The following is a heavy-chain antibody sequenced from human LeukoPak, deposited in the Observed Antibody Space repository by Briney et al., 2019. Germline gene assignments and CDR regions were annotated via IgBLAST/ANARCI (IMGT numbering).Heavy chain of an antibody. V-gene: IGHV4-34*01. CDR2: IDHSGAT. J-gene: IGHJ6*03. CDR1: GASFRNYY. Sequence: SETLSLTCAVYGASFRNYYWSWIRQTPGRGLEWIGEIDHSGATNYNPSLKSRVTISLDTSKNQFSLKLSSVTAADTAVYYCARGGYSYGLYYYYYMDVWGKGTTVTVSS. D-gene: IGHD5-18*01. CDR3: ARGGYSYGLYYYYYMDV.